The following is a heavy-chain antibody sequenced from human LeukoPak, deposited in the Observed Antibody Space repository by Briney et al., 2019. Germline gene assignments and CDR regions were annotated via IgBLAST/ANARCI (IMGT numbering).Heavy chain of an antibody. J-gene: IGHJ4*02. V-gene: IGHV3-11*03. CDR3: AILSFEGSRGSGIRY. CDR2: ISTTGDYT. D-gene: IGHD3-10*01. Sequence: GGSLRLPCATSGFSFSAHYMGWIRQAPGKGLEHVAYISTTGDYTNYADSVKGRLTISRDDAKNSLYLQVNSLRVEDTAVYYCAILSFEGSRGSGIRYWGQGTLVTVAS. CDR1: GFSFSAHY.